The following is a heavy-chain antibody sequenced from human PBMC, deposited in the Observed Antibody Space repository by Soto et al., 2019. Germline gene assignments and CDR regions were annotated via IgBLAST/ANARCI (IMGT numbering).Heavy chain of an antibody. CDR3: ARRNRYSGSYSGG. V-gene: IGHV4-59*08. D-gene: IGHD1-26*01. CDR1: GSSISSYY. Sequence: PSETLSLTCTVSGSSISSYYWSWIRQPPGKGLEWIGYIYYSGSTNYNPSLKSRVTISVDTSKNQFSLKLSSVTAADTAVYYCARRNRYSGSYSGGWGQGTLVTVSS. J-gene: IGHJ4*02. CDR2: IYYSGST.